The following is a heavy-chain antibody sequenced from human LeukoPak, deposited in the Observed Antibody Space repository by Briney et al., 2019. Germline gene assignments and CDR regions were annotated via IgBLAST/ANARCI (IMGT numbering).Heavy chain of an antibody. J-gene: IGHJ5*02. D-gene: IGHD3-16*02. CDR2: MNPNTGNT. CDR3: ARGPLVRLPSSFDP. CDR1: GYTFISYD. V-gene: IGHV1-8*01. Sequence: ASVKVSCKASGYTFISYDINWVRQATGRGLEWMGWMNPNTGNTGSAQRFQGRVTMTRDTSISTAYMELSSLRSEDTAVYYCARGPLVRLPSSFDPWGQGTLVTVSS.